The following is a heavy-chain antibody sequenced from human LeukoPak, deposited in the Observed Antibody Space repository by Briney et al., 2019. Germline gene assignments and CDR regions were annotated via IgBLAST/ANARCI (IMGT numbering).Heavy chain of an antibody. D-gene: IGHD2-2*02. J-gene: IGHJ2*01. CDR3: AGKYCSSTSCYIWYFDL. V-gene: IGHV1-2*02. CDR2: INPNSGGT. Sequence: ASVKVSCKASGYTFTGYYMHWVRQAPGQGLEWMGWINPNSGGTNYAQKFQGRVTMTRGTSISTAYMELSRLRSDDTAVYYCAGKYCSSTSCYIWYFDLWGRGTLVTVSS. CDR1: GYTFTGYY.